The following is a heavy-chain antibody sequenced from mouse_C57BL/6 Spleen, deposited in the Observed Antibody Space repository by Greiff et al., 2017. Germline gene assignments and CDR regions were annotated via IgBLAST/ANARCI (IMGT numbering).Heavy chain of an antibody. Sequence: QVQLQQPGAELVKPGASVKLSCKASGYTFTSYWMHWVKQRPGQGLEWIGMLHPNRGSTNYNEKFKSKDTLTVDKSSSTAYMQLSSLTSEDSAVYYCARKPHYYGSSYDAMDYWGQGTSVTVSS. D-gene: IGHD1-1*01. J-gene: IGHJ4*01. CDR2: LHPNRGST. V-gene: IGHV1-64*01. CDR1: GYTFTSYW. CDR3: ARKPHYYGSSYDAMDY.